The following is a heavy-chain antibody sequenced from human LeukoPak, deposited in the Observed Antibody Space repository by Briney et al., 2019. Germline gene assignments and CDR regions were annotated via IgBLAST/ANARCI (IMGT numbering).Heavy chain of an antibody. D-gene: IGHD1-26*01. Sequence: SETLSLTCTVSGGSISSYYWSWIRQPPGKGLEWIGYIYYSGSTNYNPSLKSRVTISVDTSKNQFSLKLSSVTAADTAVYYCARHGAGGIVRAPTYGMDVWGQGTTVTVSS. J-gene: IGHJ6*02. CDR2: IYYSGST. V-gene: IGHV4-59*08. CDR1: GGSISSYY. CDR3: ARHGAGGIVRAPTYGMDV.